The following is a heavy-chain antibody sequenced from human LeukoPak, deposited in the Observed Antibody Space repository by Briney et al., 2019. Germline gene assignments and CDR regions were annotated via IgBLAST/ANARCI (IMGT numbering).Heavy chain of an antibody. V-gene: IGHV4-59*12. CDR3: ARLAYSSGWYRYFQH. J-gene: IGHJ1*01. D-gene: IGHD6-19*01. CDR1: GGSISSSYY. Sequence: PSETLSLTCTVSGGSISSSYYWNWIRQPPGKGLEWIGYIYYSGSTNYNPSLKSRVTISVDTSKNQFSLKLSSVTAADTAVYYCARLAYSSGWYRYFQHWGQGTLVTVSS. CDR2: IYYSGST.